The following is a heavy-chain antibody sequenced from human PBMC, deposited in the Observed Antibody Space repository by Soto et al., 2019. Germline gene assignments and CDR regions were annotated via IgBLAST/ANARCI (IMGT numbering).Heavy chain of an antibody. V-gene: IGHV4-34*01. D-gene: IGHD3-22*01. CDR1: GGSFSGYY. Sequence: QVQLQQWGAGLLKPSETLSLTCAVYGGSFSGYYWNWIRQPPGKGLEWIGEINHSGSTKYSPSLKGRLPISLDTSKNQSSLNLTSVTASDTAVYSCARGRIQYYDRSGYSPWGQGTLVTVSS. J-gene: IGHJ5*02. CDR2: INHSGST. CDR3: ARGRIQYYDRSGYSP.